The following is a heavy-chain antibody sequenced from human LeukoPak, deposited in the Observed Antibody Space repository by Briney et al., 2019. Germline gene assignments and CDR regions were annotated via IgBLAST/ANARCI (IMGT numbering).Heavy chain of an antibody. J-gene: IGHJ6*02. Sequence: SGGSLRLSCAAAGFTFSSYGMHWVRQAPGKGLEWVAVISYDRSNKYYADSVKGRFTISRDNSKNTLYLQVNSLRAEDTAVYYCAKEKRYFDWLSPLYYYYGMDVWGQGTTVTVSS. D-gene: IGHD3-9*01. V-gene: IGHV3-30*18. CDR2: ISYDRSNK. CDR1: GFTFSSYG. CDR3: AKEKRYFDWLSPLYYYYGMDV.